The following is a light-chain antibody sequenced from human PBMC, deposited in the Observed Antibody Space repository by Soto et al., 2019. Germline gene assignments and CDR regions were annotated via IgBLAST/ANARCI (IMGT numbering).Light chain of an antibody. CDR1: HNIGSW. CDR2: AAS. Sequence: DIQMTQSPSSVSASVGDRVTITCRASHNIGSWLAWYQQKPGKAPDLLIYAASRLQSGVPSRFFGRWCGEVFTPTSSRPPAEDFGNYYCQPGDSFPITFGQGTRLEIK. J-gene: IGKJ5*01. CDR3: QPGDSFPIT. V-gene: IGKV1-12*01.